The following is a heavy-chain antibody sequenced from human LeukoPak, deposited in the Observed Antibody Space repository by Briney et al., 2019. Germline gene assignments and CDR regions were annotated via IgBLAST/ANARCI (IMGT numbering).Heavy chain of an antibody. CDR3: AHRRRGDSYDH. D-gene: IGHD7-27*01. CDR2: IYWDDDK. V-gene: IGHV2-5*02. CDR1: GFSLSTSEVG. Sequence: SGPTLLRPTPTLTLTCTFSGFSLSTSEVGVGWIRQPPGKALEWLTFIYWDDDKRYSPSLKSRLTVTKDTSKNQVVLTMTDMDPVDTATYYCAHRRRGDSYDHWGQGTLVTVSS. J-gene: IGHJ5*02.